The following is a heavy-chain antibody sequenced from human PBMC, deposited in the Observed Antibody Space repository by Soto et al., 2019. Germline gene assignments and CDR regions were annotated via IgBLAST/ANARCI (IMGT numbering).Heavy chain of an antibody. CDR2: INHSGST. V-gene: IGHV4-34*01. CDR3: ASGRSGPRRITRVRGVGNGFDP. CDR1: GGSFSGYY. J-gene: IGHJ5*02. Sequence: SETLSLTCAVYGGSFSGYYWSWIRQPPGKKLKWIGEINHSGSTNYNPSLKSRVTISVDTSKNQFSLKLSSVTAADTAVYYCASGRSGPRRITRVRGVGNGFDPWGQGTLVTVSS. D-gene: IGHD3-10*01.